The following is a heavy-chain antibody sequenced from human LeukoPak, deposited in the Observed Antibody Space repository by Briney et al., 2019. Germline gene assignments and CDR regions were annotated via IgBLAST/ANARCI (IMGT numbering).Heavy chain of an antibody. CDR2: ISISSSYI. D-gene: IGHD5-12*01. CDR3: ARSYNDQGYSGYDWAWGGY. Sequence: GGSLRLSCAASGFTFSSYSMNWVRQATGKGLEWVSSISISSSYIYYVDSVKGRFTISRDNAKNSLYLQMDSLRAEDTAVYYCARSYNDQGYSGYDWAWGGYWGQGTLVTVSS. CDR1: GFTFSSYS. J-gene: IGHJ4*02. V-gene: IGHV3-21*01.